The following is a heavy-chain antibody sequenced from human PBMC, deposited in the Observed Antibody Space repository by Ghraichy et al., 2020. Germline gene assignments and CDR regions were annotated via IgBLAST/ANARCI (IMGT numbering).Heavy chain of an antibody. J-gene: IGHJ4*02. CDR2: ICYSGSGIT. V-gene: IGHV4-59*01. Sequence: SETLSLTCNVSGGSIRSDYWSWSRKSPGKGLEWNGYICYSGSGITNYNPSLKSRVTVSMDTSKNQVSLMLTSVTTADTALYYCARSKYTDGWFSFDHWGRGTLVTVSS. D-gene: IGHD6-19*01. CDR1: GGSIRSDY. CDR3: ARSKYTDGWFSFDH.